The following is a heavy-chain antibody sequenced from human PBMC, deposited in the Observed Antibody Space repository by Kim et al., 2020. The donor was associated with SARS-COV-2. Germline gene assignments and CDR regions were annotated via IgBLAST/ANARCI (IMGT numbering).Heavy chain of an antibody. V-gene: IGHV4-39*01. CDR2: AYYSGNT. CDR3: ARRTRSFFSFDY. J-gene: IGHJ4*02. Sequence: SETLSLTCTVSGGSISSTSYYWGWIRQPPGKGLEWIGSAYYSGNTYYTPSLKSRLTISVHTSENQFSLELSSVTAADTAVFYCARRTRSFFSFDYWGQGILATVSS. CDR1: GGSISSTSYY. D-gene: IGHD1-26*01.